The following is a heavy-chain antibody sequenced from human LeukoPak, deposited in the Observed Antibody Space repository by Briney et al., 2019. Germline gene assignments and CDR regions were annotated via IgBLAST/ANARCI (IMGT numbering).Heavy chain of an antibody. J-gene: IGHJ1*01. CDR1: GFTFSDYY. CDR2: IRNKVNSYTT. D-gene: IGHD3-22*01. CDR3: ARYYFDSSAPNAEYFQH. Sequence: TGGSLRLSCAASGFTFSDYYMSWIRQAPGKGLEWVGRIRNKVNSYTTEYAASVKGRFTISRDDSKNSLYLQMNSLKIEDTAVYYCARYYFDSSAPNAEYFQHWGQGTLVTVSS. V-gene: IGHV3-72*01.